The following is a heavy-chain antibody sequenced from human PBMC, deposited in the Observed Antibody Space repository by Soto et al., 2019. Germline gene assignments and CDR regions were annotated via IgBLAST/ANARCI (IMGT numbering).Heavy chain of an antibody. CDR2: ISHSGST. Sequence: SETLSLTCAVYGGSFSGYYWSWIRQPPGKGLEWIGEISHSGSTSYNPSLKSRVTISLATSKNQFSLKLSSVTAADTAVYYCARRGGYCSGGSCYYSRRSAPTFDYWGQGTLVTVSS. CDR1: GGSFSGYY. CDR3: ARRGGYCSGGSCYYSRRSAPTFDY. D-gene: IGHD2-15*01. J-gene: IGHJ4*02. V-gene: IGHV4-34*01.